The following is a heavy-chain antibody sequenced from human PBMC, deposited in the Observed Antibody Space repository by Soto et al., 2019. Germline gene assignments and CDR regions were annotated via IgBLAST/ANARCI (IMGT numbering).Heavy chain of an antibody. CDR3: ARYRIADYYFDY. D-gene: IGHD6-13*01. CDR2: INHSGST. CDR1: GGSISSYY. Sequence: SETLSLTCTVSGGSISSYYWSWIRQPPGKGLEWIGEINHSGSTNYNPSLKSRVTISVDTSKNQFSLKLSSVTAADTAVYYCARYRIADYYFDYWGQGTLVTVSS. J-gene: IGHJ4*02. V-gene: IGHV4-34*01.